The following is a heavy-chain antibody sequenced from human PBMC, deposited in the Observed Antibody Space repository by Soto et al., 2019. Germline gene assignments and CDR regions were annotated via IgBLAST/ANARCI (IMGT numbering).Heavy chain of an antibody. V-gene: IGHV3-30*03. D-gene: IGHD4-17*01. J-gene: IGHJ4*02. Sequence: PGGSLRLSCAASGFTFSSYAMSWFRQAPGKGLEWVAVISHDGSNKYYADSVKGRFTISRDNSKNTLYLQMNSLRAEDSAVYYCAREGHDYGDYAVFWGQGTLVTVSS. CDR1: GFTFSSYA. CDR3: AREGHDYGDYAVF. CDR2: ISHDGSNK.